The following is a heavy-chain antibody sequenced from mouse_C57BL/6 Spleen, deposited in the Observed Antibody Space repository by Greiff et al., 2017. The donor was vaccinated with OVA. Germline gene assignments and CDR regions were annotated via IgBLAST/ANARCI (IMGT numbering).Heavy chain of an antibody. D-gene: IGHD1-1*01. CDR1: GYTFTSYW. CDR2: IHPNSGST. V-gene: IGHV1-64*01. Sequence: VQLQQSGAELVKPGASVKLSCKASGYTFTSYWMHWVKQRPGQGLEWIGMIHPNSGSTNYNEKFKSKATLTVDKSSSTAYMQLSSLTSEDSAVYYCAREGFTTVVRYFDVWGTGTTVTVSS. CDR3: AREGFTTVVRYFDV. J-gene: IGHJ1*03.